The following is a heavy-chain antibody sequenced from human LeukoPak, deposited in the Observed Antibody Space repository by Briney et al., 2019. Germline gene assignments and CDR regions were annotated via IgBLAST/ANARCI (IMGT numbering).Heavy chain of an antibody. CDR3: ARGWWGASGEAFDI. V-gene: IGHV3-53*01. CDR1: GFTVSSNY. CDR2: IYSGGST. J-gene: IGHJ3*02. Sequence: GGSLRLSCAASGFTVSSNYMSWVRQAPGKGLEWVSVIYSGGSTYYADSVKGRFTISRDNSKNTLYLQMNSLRAEDTAVYYCARGWWGASGEAFDIWGQGTMVTVSS. D-gene: IGHD1-26*01.